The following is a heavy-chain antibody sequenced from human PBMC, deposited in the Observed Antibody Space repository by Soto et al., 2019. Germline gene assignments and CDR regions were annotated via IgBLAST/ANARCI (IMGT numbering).Heavy chain of an antibody. V-gene: IGHV3-11*05. CDR3: ARDSYSSDSCDELRRAFDI. CDR2: ISSSRSYT. Sequence: PGGSRRLSCADSGCTFSDYYMSWIRQAPGKGLEWVSYISSSRSYTNYADSVKGRFTISRDNAKNSLYLQMNSLRAEDTAVYYCARDSYSSDSCDELRRAFDIWGRGTMVPVSS. J-gene: IGHJ3*02. D-gene: IGHD5-12*01. CDR1: GCTFSDYY.